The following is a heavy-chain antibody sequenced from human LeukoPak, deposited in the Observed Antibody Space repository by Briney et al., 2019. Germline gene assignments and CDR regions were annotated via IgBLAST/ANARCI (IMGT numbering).Heavy chain of an antibody. Sequence: GASVKVSCKASGYTFTSYDINWVRQATGQGLEWMGWMNPNSGNTGYAQKFQGRVTITADESTSTAYMELSSLRSEDTAVYYCATLGSSWSLRSDYYYYYMDVWGKGTTVTISS. CDR1: GYTFTSYD. V-gene: IGHV1-8*01. CDR3: ATLGSSWSLRSDYYYYYMDV. J-gene: IGHJ6*03. CDR2: MNPNSGNT. D-gene: IGHD6-13*01.